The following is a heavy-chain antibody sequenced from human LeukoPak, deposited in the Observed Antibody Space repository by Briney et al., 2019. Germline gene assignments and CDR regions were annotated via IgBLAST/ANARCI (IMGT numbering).Heavy chain of an antibody. D-gene: IGHD2-21*02. CDR3: ARPHTRTSVVVTAILLGPRRYYFDY. CDR1: GYSISSGYY. CDR2: IYHSGST. V-gene: IGHV4-38-2*02. J-gene: IGHJ4*02. Sequence: SETLSLTCTVSGYSISSGYYWGWIRQPPGKGLEWIGSIYHSGSTYYNPSLKSRVTISVDTSKNQFSLKLSSVTAADTAVYYCARPHTRTSVVVTAILLGPRRYYFDYWGQGTLVTVSS.